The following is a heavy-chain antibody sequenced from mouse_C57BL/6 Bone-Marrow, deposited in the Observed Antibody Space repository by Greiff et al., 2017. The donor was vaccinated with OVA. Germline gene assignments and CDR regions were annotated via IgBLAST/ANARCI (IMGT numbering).Heavy chain of an antibody. CDR3: ARVPDYYGSSPGPGDFDY. CDR1: GYAFSSSW. CDR2: IYPGDGDT. J-gene: IGHJ2*01. Sequence: QVQLQQSGPELVKPGASVKISCKASGYAFSSSWMHWVKQRPGKGLEWIGRIYPGDGDTNYNGKFKGKATLTADKSSRTAYMQLSSLTSEDSAVYFCARVPDYYGSSPGPGDFDYWGQGTTLTVSS. V-gene: IGHV1-82*01. D-gene: IGHD1-1*01.